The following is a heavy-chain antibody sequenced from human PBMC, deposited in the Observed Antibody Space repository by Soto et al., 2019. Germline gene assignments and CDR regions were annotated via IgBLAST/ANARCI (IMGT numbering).Heavy chain of an antibody. CDR2: IYYSGST. CDR3: ARRYGAAAFDI. CDR1: GGSISSGGYY. Sequence: SETLSLTCTVSGGSISSGGYYWSWIRQHPGKGLEWIGYIYYSGSTYYNPSLKSRVAISVDTSKNQFSLKLSSVTAADTAVYYCARRYGAAAFDIWGQGTMVTVSS. V-gene: IGHV4-31*03. D-gene: IGHD4-17*01. J-gene: IGHJ3*02.